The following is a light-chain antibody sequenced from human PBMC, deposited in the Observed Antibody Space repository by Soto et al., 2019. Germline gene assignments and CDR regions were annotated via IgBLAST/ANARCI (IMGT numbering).Light chain of an antibody. CDR3: QQYKSYYT. CDR1: QGISNW. V-gene: IGKV1-5*03. CDR2: QAS. J-gene: IGKJ2*01. Sequence: DIQMTQSPSTLSASIGESVTITGRASQGISNWLDWYQQKPGKAAKVLIYQASTVESRVPSRFSGSGSGTQFTLTISSVQPDDLATYYCQQYKSYYTVGQRTKVDSK.